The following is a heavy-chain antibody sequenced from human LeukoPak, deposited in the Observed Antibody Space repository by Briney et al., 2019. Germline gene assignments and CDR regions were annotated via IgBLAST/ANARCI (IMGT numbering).Heavy chain of an antibody. J-gene: IGHJ4*02. V-gene: IGHV3-21*01. CDR1: GFTFTGYS. CDR2: FGTRSTSI. CDR3: AREVSEGFDF. Sequence: PGGSLRLSCVVSGFTFTGYSMHWIRQAPGKGLEWVSSFGTRSTSIYHAGSVKGRFAISRDNAKNLLYLQMNSLRAEDTALYYCAREVSEGFDFWGQGTLVTVSS. D-gene: IGHD3-22*01.